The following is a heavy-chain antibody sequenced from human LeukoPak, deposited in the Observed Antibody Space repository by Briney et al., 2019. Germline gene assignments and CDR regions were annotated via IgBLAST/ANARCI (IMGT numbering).Heavy chain of an antibody. CDR2: INEDGNRR. V-gene: IGHV3-7*01. CDR3: VVSPIWPGTGDC. Sequence: GGSLRLSCAASGFTFSTYWMSWVRQAPGKGLQWVANINEDGNRRYYVDSVKGRFTISRDNAENSLYLQMNSLRVEDTAVYHCVVSPIWPGTGDCWGQGTLVTVSS. CDR1: GFTFSTYW. J-gene: IGHJ4*02. D-gene: IGHD3/OR15-3a*01.